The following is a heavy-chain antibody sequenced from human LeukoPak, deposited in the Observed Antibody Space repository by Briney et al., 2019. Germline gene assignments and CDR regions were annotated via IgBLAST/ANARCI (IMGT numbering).Heavy chain of an antibody. CDR2: INPNSGGT. CDR1: GYTFTGYY. D-gene: IGHD6-13*01. Sequence: GASVKVSCKASGYTFTGYYMHWVRQAPGQGLEWMGWINPNSGGTNYAQKFQGRVTMTRDTSISTAYMELSRLRSDDTAVYYCARDIKTSRTDIAAAGTGYYYYGMDVWGQGTAVTVSS. CDR3: ARDIKTSRTDIAAAGTGYYYYGMDV. V-gene: IGHV1-2*02. J-gene: IGHJ6*02.